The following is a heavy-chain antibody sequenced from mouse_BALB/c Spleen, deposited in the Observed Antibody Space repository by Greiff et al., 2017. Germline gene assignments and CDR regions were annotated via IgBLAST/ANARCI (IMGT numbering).Heavy chain of an antibody. J-gene: IGHJ4*01. D-gene: IGHD1-2*01. CDR3: ARGAATDAMDY. V-gene: IGHV1-63*02. CDR1: GYTFTNYW. CDR2: IYPGGGYT. Sequence: QVQLQQSGAELVRPGTSVKISCKASGYTFTNYWLGWVKQRPGHGLEWIGDIYPGGGYTNYNEKFKGKATLTADTSSSTAYMQLSSLTSEDSAVYFCARGAATDAMDYWGQGTSVTVSS.